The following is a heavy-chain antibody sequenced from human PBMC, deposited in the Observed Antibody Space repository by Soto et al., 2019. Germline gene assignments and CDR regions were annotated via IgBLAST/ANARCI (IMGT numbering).Heavy chain of an antibody. J-gene: IGHJ6*01. V-gene: IGHV3-30*18. CDR1: GFTFSSYG. CDR2: ISYDGSNK. Sequence: QVQLVESGGGVVQPGRSLRLSCAASGFTFSSYGMHWVRQAPGKGLEWVAVISYDGSNKYYADSVKGRFTISRDNSKNTLYLQMNSPRAEDTAVYYCAKDLTDYYYGMDVW. CDR3: AKDLTDYYYGMDV. D-gene: IGHD4-4*01.